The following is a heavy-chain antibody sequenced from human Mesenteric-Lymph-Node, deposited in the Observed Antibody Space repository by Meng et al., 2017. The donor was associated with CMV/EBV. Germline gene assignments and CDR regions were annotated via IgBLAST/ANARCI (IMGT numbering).Heavy chain of an antibody. CDR2: IRYDGSDS. J-gene: IGHJ6*02. Sequence: LSLTCAASGFTFSSYAMHWVRQAPGKGLEWVTFIRYDGSDSFHTDSVRGRFSVSRDNSNNTLFLQMNSLRPEDTAVYYCAKDRMILTSYYHFGMDAWGQGTTVTVSS. D-gene: IGHD2-2*01. CDR1: GFTFSSYA. CDR3: AKDRMILTSYYHFGMDA. V-gene: IGHV3-30*02.